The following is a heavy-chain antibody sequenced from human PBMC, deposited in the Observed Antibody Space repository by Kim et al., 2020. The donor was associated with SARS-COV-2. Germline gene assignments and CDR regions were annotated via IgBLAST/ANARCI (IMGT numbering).Heavy chain of an antibody. CDR2: MYYSGSGSGST. Sequence: SETLSLTCAVSGASISSTTHYWGWIRQPPGKGLEWIGSMYYSGSGSGSTYYNPALKSRVTISVDTSKNHFSLNLSSVTAADAAVYYCSTLNWNIRVYWGQGTLVTVSS. D-gene: IGHD1-20*01. V-gene: IGHV4-39*07. CDR1: GASISSTTHY. J-gene: IGHJ4*02. CDR3: STLNWNIRVY.